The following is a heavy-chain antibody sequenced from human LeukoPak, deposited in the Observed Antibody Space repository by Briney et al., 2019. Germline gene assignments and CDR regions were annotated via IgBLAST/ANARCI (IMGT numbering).Heavy chain of an antibody. CDR2: MYDSWST. D-gene: IGHD5-18*01. CDR3: ATIKRGNIYGYFDF. Sequence: SETLSLTCTVFGVSMSSHYWSWIRQPPGKGLEWIGYMYDSWSTKDNPSLKSRVTLSADTSKNQFSLRLSSVTAADTAVYYCATIKRGNIYGYFDFWGQGILVTVSS. V-gene: IGHV4-59*11. CDR1: GVSMSSHY. J-gene: IGHJ4*02.